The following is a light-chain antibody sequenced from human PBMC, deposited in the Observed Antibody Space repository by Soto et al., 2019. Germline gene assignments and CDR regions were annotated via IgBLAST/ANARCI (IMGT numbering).Light chain of an antibody. Sequence: EMVMTQSPAILSVSPGERATLSCRASQIVPSDYLAWYHQEPGQAPRLLIYGAFNRATGIPDRFSGSGSGTDFTLSISRLEPGDFGVYFCHQYGKSPRTFGQGTKVDIK. CDR1: QIVPSDY. J-gene: IGKJ1*01. CDR2: GAF. V-gene: IGKV3-20*01. CDR3: HQYGKSPRT.